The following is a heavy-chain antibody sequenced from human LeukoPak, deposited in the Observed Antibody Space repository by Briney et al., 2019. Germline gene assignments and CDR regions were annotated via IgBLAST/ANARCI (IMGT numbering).Heavy chain of an antibody. J-gene: IGHJ4*02. V-gene: IGHV4-59*01. Sequence: PSETLSLTCTVSGGSISSYYWSWIRQPPGKGLEWIGYIYYSGSTNYNPSFKSRVTISVDTSKNQFSLKLSSVTAADTAVYYCARGGYCSSTSCSFDYWGQGTLVTVSS. D-gene: IGHD2-2*01. CDR2: IYYSGST. CDR3: ARGGYCSSTSCSFDY. CDR1: GGSISSYY.